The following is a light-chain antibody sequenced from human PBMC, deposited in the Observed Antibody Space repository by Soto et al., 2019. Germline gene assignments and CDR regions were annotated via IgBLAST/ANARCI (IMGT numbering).Light chain of an antibody. CDR1: QSVAKSY. CDR3: LQHASSPLT. CDR2: GAS. Sequence: ETVLTQSPGTLSLSPGERATLSCRASQSVAKSYLAWYQHKPGQGPRLLISGASSRATGIPERFSGSGSGTDFTLTISRLEPEDFAVYYCLQHASSPLTFGGGTKVEI. J-gene: IGKJ4*01. V-gene: IGKV3-20*01.